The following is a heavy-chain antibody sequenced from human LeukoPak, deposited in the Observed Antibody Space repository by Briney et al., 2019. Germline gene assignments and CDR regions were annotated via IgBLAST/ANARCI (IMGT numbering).Heavy chain of an antibody. J-gene: IGHJ4*02. CDR3: ARGHFNSGSYYLFDY. D-gene: IGHD1-26*01. V-gene: IGHV1-69*05. CDR2: IIPIFGTA. CDR1: GGTFSSYA. Sequence: GASVKVSCKASGGTFSSYAISWVRQAPGQGLEWMGGIIPIFGTANYAQKFQGRVTITTDGSTSTAYMELSSLRSEDTAVYYCARGHFNSGSYYLFDYWGQGTLVTVSS.